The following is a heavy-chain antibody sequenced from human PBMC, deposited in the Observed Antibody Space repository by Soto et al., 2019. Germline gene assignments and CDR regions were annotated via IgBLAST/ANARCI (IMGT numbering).Heavy chain of an antibody. J-gene: IGHJ6*02. V-gene: IGHV3-23*01. Sequence: GGSLRLSCAASGFTFDNYAMKWVRQAPGKGLEWVSGITGSGENTYYADSVKGRFTISRDNSKNTLYVQLNSLRVEDTAIYYCAKVSLGATTITDFYYYGMDVWGQGTMVTVSS. CDR3: AKVSLGATTITDFYYYGMDV. CDR2: ITGSGENT. CDR1: GFTFDNYA. D-gene: IGHD1-26*01.